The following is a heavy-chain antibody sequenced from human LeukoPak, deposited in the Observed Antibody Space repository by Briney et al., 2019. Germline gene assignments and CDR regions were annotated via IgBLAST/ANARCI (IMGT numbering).Heavy chain of an antibody. CDR1: GYPLSDLS. Sequence: ASVKVSCKVSGYPLSDLSVHWVRQAPGKGPEWIGGSDPEDGEPVYVQKLQGRVTMTEDTSTDTAYVELSSLRSADTAVYYCATVWPRLNSAFDAQFDYWGQGTLVTVSS. D-gene: IGHD2/OR15-2a*01. CDR2: SDPEDGEP. CDR3: ATVWPRLNSAFDAQFDY. J-gene: IGHJ4*02. V-gene: IGHV1-24*01.